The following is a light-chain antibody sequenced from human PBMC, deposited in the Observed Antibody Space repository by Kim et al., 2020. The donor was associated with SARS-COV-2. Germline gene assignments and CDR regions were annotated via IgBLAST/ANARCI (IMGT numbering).Light chain of an antibody. V-gene: IGKV3-11*01. J-gene: IGKJ4*01. CDR1: QSIGNY. CDR3: QQRTNWPVT. CDR2: DAS. Sequence: EIVLTQSPATLSLSPGERATLSCRDSQSIGNYLAWYQQKPGQAPRPLIYDASRRATGIPARFSATWSGTDFTLTISSLEPEDFAVYYCQQRTNWPVTVGGETKVDIK.